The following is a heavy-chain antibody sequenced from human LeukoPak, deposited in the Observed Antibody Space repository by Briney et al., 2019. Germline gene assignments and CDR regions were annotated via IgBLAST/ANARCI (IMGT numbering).Heavy chain of an antibody. CDR1: GYTFTGYY. CDR3: ARDFPHSTNSFDY. Sequence: ASVKVSCKASGYTFTGYYMHWMRQAPGQGLEWMGWINPNSGGTNYAQKLQGRVTMTTDTSTSTAYMELRSLRSDDTAVYYCARDFPHSTNSFDYWGQGTLVTVSS. V-gene: IGHV1-2*02. J-gene: IGHJ4*02. CDR2: INPNSGGT. D-gene: IGHD2/OR15-2a*01.